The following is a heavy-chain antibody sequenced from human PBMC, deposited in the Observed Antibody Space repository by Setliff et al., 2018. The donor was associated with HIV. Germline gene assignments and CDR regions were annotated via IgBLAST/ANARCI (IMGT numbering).Heavy chain of an antibody. Sequence: PSETLSLTCRLSGDSIVFDDSTRSYHSSWIRQPPGKGLEWIGSTPYRGRTNYNPSLRSRVTISLDTSTSQFSLRLNSVTAADTAHYFCVVYFIGNGSRGLWGQGTQVTVSS. J-gene: IGHJ4*02. V-gene: IGHV4-39*07. CDR2: TPYRGRT. CDR1: GDSIVFDDSTRSYH. CDR3: VVYFIGNGSRGL. D-gene: IGHD2-8*01.